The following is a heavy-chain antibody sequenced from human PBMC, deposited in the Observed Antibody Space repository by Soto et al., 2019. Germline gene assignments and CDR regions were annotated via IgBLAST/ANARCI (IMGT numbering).Heavy chain of an antibody. V-gene: IGHV3-74*01. CDR3: ARDLSGYDSLNWFDP. D-gene: IGHD5-12*01. CDR2: INSDGSST. J-gene: IGHJ5*02. Sequence: GESLKISCAASGFTFSSYWMHWVRQAPGKGLVWVSRINSDGSSTSYADSVKGRFTISRDNAKNTLYLQMNSLRAEDTAVYYCARDLSGYDSLNWFDPWGQGTLVTVSS. CDR1: GFTFSSYW.